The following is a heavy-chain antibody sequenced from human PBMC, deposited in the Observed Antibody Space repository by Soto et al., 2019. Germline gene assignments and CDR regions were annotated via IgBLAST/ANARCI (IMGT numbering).Heavy chain of an antibody. J-gene: IGHJ4*02. Sequence: ASVKVSCKASGYTSTNYGMHWVRQAPGQRLEWMGWINAGSGNTKYSQKFQGRITITRDTSASTVYMELSSLRSEDTAVYYCGNDIIVRPGAKRLDYWGQGALVTVSS. CDR1: GYTSTNYG. CDR3: GNDIIVRPGAKRLDY. D-gene: IGHD2-2*01. CDR2: INAGSGNT. V-gene: IGHV1-3*01.